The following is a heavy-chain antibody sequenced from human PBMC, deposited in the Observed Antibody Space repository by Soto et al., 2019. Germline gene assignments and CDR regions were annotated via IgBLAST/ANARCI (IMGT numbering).Heavy chain of an antibody. D-gene: IGHD2-2*01. CDR2: INHSGST. CDR1: GGSFSGYY. Sequence: PSETLSLSCAVYGGSFSGYYWSWIRQPPGKGLEWIGEINHSGSTNYNPSLKSRVTISVDTSKNQFSLKLSSVTAADTAVYYCARGRVAPASNWFDPWGQGTLVTVSA. V-gene: IGHV4-34*01. CDR3: ARGRVAPASNWFDP. J-gene: IGHJ5*02.